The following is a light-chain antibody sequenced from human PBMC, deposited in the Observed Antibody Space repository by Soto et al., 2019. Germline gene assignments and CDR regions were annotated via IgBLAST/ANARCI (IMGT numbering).Light chain of an antibody. Sequence: DIQMTQSPSTLSAFVGDRVTITCRASQSISTWLAWYQQKPGKAPKLLIYGASSLESGVPSRFSGSGSGTEFTLTISSLQPEDFASYYCQQYNSYSTFGQGTKVDIK. CDR3: QQYNSYST. CDR2: GAS. J-gene: IGKJ1*01. V-gene: IGKV1-5*01. CDR1: QSISTW.